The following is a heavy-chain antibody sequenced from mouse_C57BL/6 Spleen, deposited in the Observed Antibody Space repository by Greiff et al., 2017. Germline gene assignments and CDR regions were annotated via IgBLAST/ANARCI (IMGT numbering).Heavy chain of an antibody. V-gene: IGHV1-62-2*01. CDR2: FYPGSGSI. CDR1: GYTFTEYT. CDR3: ARHERDYYGSSYGWFAY. Sequence: LVESGAELVKPGASVKLSCKASGYTFTEYTIHWVKQRSGQGLEWIGWFYPGSGSIKYNEKFKDKATLTADKSSSTVYMELSRLTSEDSAVYFWARHERDYYGSSYGWFAYWGQGTLVTVSA. D-gene: IGHD1-1*01. J-gene: IGHJ3*01.